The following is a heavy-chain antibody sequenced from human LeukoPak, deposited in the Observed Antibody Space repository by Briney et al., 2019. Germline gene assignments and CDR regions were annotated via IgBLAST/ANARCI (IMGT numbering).Heavy chain of an antibody. CDR2: IFPSGST. CDR1: GGSITSYY. Sequence: SETLSLTCTVSGGSITSYYWSWLRQPAGKGLELIGRIFPSGSTNYNPSLKSRVTMSVDTSKNQISLQLSSVTAADTAVYYCARDMMAIIGYYYLMDVWGQGTTVTVSS. CDR3: ARDMMAIIGYYYLMDV. D-gene: IGHD3-16*01. V-gene: IGHV4-4*07. J-gene: IGHJ6*02.